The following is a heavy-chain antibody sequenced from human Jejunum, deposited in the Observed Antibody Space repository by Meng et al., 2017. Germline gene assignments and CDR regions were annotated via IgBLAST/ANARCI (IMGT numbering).Heavy chain of an antibody. Sequence: GESLKISCAASGFSFSSYQMNWVRQAPGKGLEWISHITNTASSIHYADSVRGRFTISRDNSINSLYLQMDSLRADDTAVYYCAGGRGYDSSGYYHYFDDWGQGTLVTSPQ. CDR2: ITNTASSI. D-gene: IGHD3-22*01. J-gene: IGHJ4*02. CDR3: AGGRGYDSSGYYHYFDD. CDR1: GFSFSSYQ. V-gene: IGHV3-48*03.